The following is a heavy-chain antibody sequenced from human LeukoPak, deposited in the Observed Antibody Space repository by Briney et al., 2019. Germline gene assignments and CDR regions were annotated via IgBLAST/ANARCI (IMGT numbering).Heavy chain of an antibody. CDR3: AKDGPLLWFGPTDA. J-gene: IGHJ5*02. D-gene: IGHD3-10*01. V-gene: IGHV3-23*01. CDR2: ASSTGSGT. CDR1: GFTFSTYG. Sequence: GGSLRLSGVASGFTFSTYGMSWVGQAPGKGLEWVAAASSTGSGTYYPDSLKGRFIISRDNSQNTVFLQMSSLRPENTAFYFCAKDGPLLWFGPTDAWGQGILVTVSS.